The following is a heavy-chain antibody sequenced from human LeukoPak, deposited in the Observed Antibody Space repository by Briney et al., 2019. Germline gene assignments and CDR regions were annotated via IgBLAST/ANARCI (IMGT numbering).Heavy chain of an antibody. V-gene: IGHV6-1*01. CDR2: TYYRSKWYN. Sequence: SQTLSLTCAISGDSVSSNSAAWNWIRQSPSRGLEWLGWTYYRSKWYNDYAVSVKSRITINPDTSKNQFSLQLNSVTPEDTAVYYCARVYCSGGSCSAWFDPWGQGTLVTVSS. D-gene: IGHD2-15*01. J-gene: IGHJ5*02. CDR1: GDSVSSNSAA. CDR3: ARVYCSGGSCSAWFDP.